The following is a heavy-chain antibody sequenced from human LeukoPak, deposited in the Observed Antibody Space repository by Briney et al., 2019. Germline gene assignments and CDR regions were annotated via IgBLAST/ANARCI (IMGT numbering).Heavy chain of an antibody. CDR1: GFTFSRHG. CDR3: ARNEKWGRDL. D-gene: IGHD1-26*01. V-gene: IGHV3-7*03. Sequence: SGGSLRLSCAASGFTFSRHGMSWVRQAPGKGLEWVANIVQDGSQKYYVDSVKGRFTISRDNGKNSLYLQMNSLRAEDTAVYYCARNEKWGRDLWGQGTLVTVSS. CDR2: IVQDGSQK. J-gene: IGHJ4*02.